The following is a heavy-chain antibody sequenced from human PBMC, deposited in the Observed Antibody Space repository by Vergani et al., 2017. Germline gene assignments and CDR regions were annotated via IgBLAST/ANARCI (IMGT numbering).Heavy chain of an antibody. Sequence: EVQLVESGGGLVKPGGSLRLSCAASGFPFSSYSMNWVRQAPGKGLEWVSSISSSSSYIYYADSVKGRFTISRDNAKNSLYLQMNSLRAEDTAVYYCARGRGLGQPMVGGVIPFDYWGQGTLVTVSS. J-gene: IGHJ4*02. CDR1: GFPFSSYS. CDR3: ARGRGLGQPMVGGVIPFDY. D-gene: IGHD3-10*01. V-gene: IGHV3-21*01. CDR2: ISSSSSYI.